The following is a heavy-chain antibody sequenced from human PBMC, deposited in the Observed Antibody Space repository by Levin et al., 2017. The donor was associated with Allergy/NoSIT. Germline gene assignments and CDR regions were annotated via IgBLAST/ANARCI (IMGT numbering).Heavy chain of an antibody. D-gene: IGHD2-2*01. CDR3: ARGGCSSISCYLDV. CDR1: RFTFSSYS. CDR2: ISRSSGYI. Sequence: GGSLRLSCAGSRFTFSSYSMNWVRQAPGKGLEWVSSISRSSGYIYYADSVKGRFTISRENAKDSLYLQMNSLRVEDTAVYYCARGGCSSISCYLDVWGQGTTVTVSS. V-gene: IGHV3-21*01. J-gene: IGHJ6*02.